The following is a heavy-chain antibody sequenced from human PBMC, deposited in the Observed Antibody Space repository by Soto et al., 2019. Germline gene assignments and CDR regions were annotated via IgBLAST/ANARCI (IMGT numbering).Heavy chain of an antibody. CDR1: GGSISSGGYY. D-gene: IGHD2-2*01. V-gene: IGHV4-31*03. CDR3: ARVGMEYCSSTSCPRVNWFDP. J-gene: IGHJ5*02. CDR2: IYYSGST. Sequence: SETLSLTCTVSGGSISSGGYYWSWIRQHPGKGLEWIGYIYYSGSTYYNPSLKSRVTISVDTSKNQFSLKLSSVTAADTAVYYCARVGMEYCSSTSCPRVNWFDPWGQGTLVTVSS.